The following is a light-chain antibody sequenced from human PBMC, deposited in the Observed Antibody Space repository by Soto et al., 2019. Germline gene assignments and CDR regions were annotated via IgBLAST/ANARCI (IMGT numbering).Light chain of an antibody. CDR2: DAS. CDR1: QSISTW. CDR3: QHYNSYSTWT. J-gene: IGKJ1*01. Sequence: DIQMNQSPSTLSASVGDRVTITCRASQSISTWLAWYQQKPGKAPKLLIYDASSLESGVPSRFSGSGSGTEFTLTISSLQPDDFASYYCQHYNSYSTWTFGQGTKVDI. V-gene: IGKV1-5*01.